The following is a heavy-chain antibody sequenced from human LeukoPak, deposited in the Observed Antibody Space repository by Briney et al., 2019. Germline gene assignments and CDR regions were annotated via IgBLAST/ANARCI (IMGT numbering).Heavy chain of an antibody. CDR2: ISSSSSYI. CDR3: AKRSWDWYFDL. CDR1: GFTFSSYG. D-gene: IGHD7-27*01. Sequence: GGSLRLSCAASGFTFSSYGMSWVRQAPGKGLEWVSSISSSSSYIYYADSVKGRFTISRDNSKNTLYLQMNSLRAEDTAVYYCAKRSWDWYFDLWGRGTLVTASS. J-gene: IGHJ2*01. V-gene: IGHV3-23*01.